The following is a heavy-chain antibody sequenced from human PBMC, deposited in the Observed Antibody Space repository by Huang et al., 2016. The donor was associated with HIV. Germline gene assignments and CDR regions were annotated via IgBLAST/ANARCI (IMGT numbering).Heavy chain of an antibody. J-gene: IGHJ5*02. D-gene: IGHD1-1*01. CDR3: AREGKTGTWFDP. V-gene: IGHV4-30-4*08. CDR1: GDSISSGGYY. Sequence: QVQLQESGPGLVKPSQTLSLTCTVSGDSISSGGYYWSWILQPPGTGLEWIGYIYYRGSTHYSPSLKSRVTISVDTSKNQFSLKLSSVTAADTAVYYCAREGKTGTWFDPWGQGTLVTVSS. CDR2: IYYRGST.